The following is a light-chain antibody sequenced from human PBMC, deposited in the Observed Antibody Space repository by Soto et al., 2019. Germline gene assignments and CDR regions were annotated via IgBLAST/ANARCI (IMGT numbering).Light chain of an antibody. V-gene: IGKV3-11*01. CDR3: QQRGTWPRVT. CDR2: DAS. CDR1: QSISRS. J-gene: IGKJ4*01. Sequence: EVVLTQSPATLSLSPGESATLSCRASQSISRSLGWHQQKPGQSPRLLIYDASIRAAGIPARFRGGGSGTDFTLTISSLAPEDFAIYYCQQRGTWPRVTFGGGTKVEIK.